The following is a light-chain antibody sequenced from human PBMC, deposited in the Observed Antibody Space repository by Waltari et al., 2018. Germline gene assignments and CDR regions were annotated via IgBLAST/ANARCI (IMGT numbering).Light chain of an antibody. CDR3: AGWDDSLNGWG. CDR1: RSNVGSNS. Sequence: QSVLTQPPPSSGTPGQRVTHPCSGSRSNVGSNSVHWYRQPPGTAPKHLIHTTHQRPCGVPNRCSGCMSGSSASLAIGVLQSEDEADYHGAGWDDSLNGWGFGGGSKWAVL. J-gene: IGLJ3*02. V-gene: IGLV1-44*01. CDR2: TTH.